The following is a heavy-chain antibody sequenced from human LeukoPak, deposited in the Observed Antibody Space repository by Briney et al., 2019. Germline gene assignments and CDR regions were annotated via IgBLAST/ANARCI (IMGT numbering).Heavy chain of an antibody. V-gene: IGHV4-30-2*01. D-gene: IGHD3-3*01. CDR3: ASTLIYDFWSGYSKEVDY. Sequence: SETLSLTCAVSGGSISSGGYSWSWIRQPPGKGLEWIGYIYHSGSTYYNPSLKGRVTISVDRSKNQFSLKLSSVTAADTAVYYCASTLIYDFWSGYSKEVDYWGQGTLVTVSS. CDR1: GGSISSGGYS. CDR2: IYHSGST. J-gene: IGHJ4*02.